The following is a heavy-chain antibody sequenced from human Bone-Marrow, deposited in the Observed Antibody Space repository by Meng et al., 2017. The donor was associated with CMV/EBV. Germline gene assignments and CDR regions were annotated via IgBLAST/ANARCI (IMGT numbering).Heavy chain of an antibody. CDR1: GFTFSSYW. J-gene: IGHJ6*02. V-gene: IGHV3-7*01. CDR3: ARDTWSGYLPSPYYYYGMDV. CDR2: IKQDGSEK. Sequence: GESLKISCAASGFTFSSYWMSWVRQAPGKGLEWVANIKQDGSEKYYVDSVKGQFTISRDNAKNSLYLQMNSLRAEDTAVYYCARDTWSGYLPSPYYYYGMDVWGQGTTVTVSS. D-gene: IGHD3-3*01.